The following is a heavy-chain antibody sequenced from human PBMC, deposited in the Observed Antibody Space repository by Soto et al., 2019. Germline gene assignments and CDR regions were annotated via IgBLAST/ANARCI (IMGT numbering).Heavy chain of an antibody. V-gene: IGHV1-8*01. CDR3: ARVATLRVRGVINYFDY. J-gene: IGHJ4*02. Sequence: GASVKVSCKASGYTFTSYDINWVRQATGQGLEWMGWMNPNSGNTGYAQKFQGRVTMARNTSISTAYMELSSLRSEDTAVYYCARVATLRVRGVINYFDYWGQGTLVTVSS. CDR2: MNPNSGNT. CDR1: GYTFTSYD. D-gene: IGHD3-10*01.